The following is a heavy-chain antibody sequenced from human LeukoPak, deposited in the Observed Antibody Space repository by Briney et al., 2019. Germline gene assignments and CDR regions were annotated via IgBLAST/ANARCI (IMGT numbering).Heavy chain of an antibody. CDR1: GYTFSGYY. CDR3: AKGVAVADAFDI. Sequence: ASAKVSCKTSGYTFSGYYIHWVRQAPGQGLEWMGWINCNNGGTKYEQKFQGRVTMTRDTSISVAYMELSRLSSDDTAVYYCAKGVAVADAFDIWGQGTMVTVSS. CDR2: INCNNGGT. J-gene: IGHJ3*02. D-gene: IGHD6-19*01. V-gene: IGHV1-2*02.